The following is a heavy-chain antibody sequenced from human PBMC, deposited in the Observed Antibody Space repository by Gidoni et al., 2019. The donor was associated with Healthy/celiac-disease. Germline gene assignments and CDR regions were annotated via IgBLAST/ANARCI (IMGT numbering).Heavy chain of an antibody. CDR1: GGTFSRSA. V-gene: IGHV1-69*01. J-gene: IGHJ4*02. D-gene: IGHD3-3*01. CDR2: IIPIFGTA. CDR3: ARSVITIFGVAKPYYFDY. Sequence: QLQLVQSGAEVKKPGSSVTVSFKASGGTFSRSASSWVRQAPGQGLEWMGGIIPIFGTANYAQKFQGRVTITADESTSTAYMELSSLRSEDTAVYYCARSVITIFGVAKPYYFDYWGQGTLVTVSS.